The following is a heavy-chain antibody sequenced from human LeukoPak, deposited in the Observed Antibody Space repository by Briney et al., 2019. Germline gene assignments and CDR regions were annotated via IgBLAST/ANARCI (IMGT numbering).Heavy chain of an antibody. CDR2: ISWNSGSI. J-gene: IGHJ4*02. Sequence: PGGSLRLSCAASGFTFDDYAMHWVRQAPGKGLEWVSGISWNSGSIGYADSVKGRFTISRDNAKNSLYLQMNSLRAEDMALYYCAKDLRSNCGGDCYSGGLFDYWGQGTLVTVSS. CDR1: GFTFDDYA. D-gene: IGHD2-21*02. CDR3: AKDLRSNCGGDCYSGGLFDY. V-gene: IGHV3-9*03.